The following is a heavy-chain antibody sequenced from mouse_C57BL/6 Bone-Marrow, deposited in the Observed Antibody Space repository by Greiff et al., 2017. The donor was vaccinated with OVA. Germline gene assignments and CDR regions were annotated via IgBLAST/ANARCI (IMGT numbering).Heavy chain of an antibody. CDR2: IYPGSGST. CDR1: GYTFTSYW. V-gene: IGHV1-55*01. D-gene: IGHD1-1*01. CDR3: AREAPYYYGAMDY. Sequence: QVQLQQSGAELVKPGASVKMSCKASGYTFTSYWITWVKQRPGQGLEWIGDIYPGSGSTNYNEKFKSKATLTVDTSSSTAYMQLSSLTSEDSAVYYCAREAPYYYGAMDYWGQGTSVTVSS. J-gene: IGHJ4*01.